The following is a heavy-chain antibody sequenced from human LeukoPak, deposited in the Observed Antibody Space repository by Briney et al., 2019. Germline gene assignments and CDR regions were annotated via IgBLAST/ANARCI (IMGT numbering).Heavy chain of an antibody. CDR3: ASGDYYGSGSYYSY. CDR1: GGTFSSYA. Sequence: ASVKVSCKASGGTFSSYAISWVRQAPGRGLEWMGGIIPIFGTANYAQKFQGRVTITADESTSTAYMELSSLRSEDTAVYYCASGDYYGSGSYYSYWGQGTLVTVSS. CDR2: IIPIFGTA. V-gene: IGHV1-69*13. J-gene: IGHJ4*02. D-gene: IGHD3-10*01.